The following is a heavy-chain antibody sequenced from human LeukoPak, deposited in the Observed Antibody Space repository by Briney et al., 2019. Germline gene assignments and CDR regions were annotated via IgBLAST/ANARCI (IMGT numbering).Heavy chain of an antibody. J-gene: IGHJ5*02. CDR3: VAARIDWGRNWFDP. V-gene: IGHV1-24*01. CDR1: GDIITELA. Sequence: ASVKVSCKVSGDIITELAIHWVRQAPGKGLEWMGGFDPEDGETTYAQEFQGRVSMTEDTSTDTAYMEVSSLESDDTAVYYCVAARIDWGRNWFDPWGQGTLLIVSS. CDR2: FDPEDGET. D-gene: IGHD3-9*01.